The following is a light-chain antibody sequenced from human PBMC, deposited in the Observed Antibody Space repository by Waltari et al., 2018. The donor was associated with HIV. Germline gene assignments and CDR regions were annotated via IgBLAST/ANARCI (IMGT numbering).Light chain of an antibody. V-gene: IGLV2-14*04. CDR3: SSYTSSSTPYV. CDR2: DVS. Sequence: PGQSITISCTGTSSDVGGYNYVSWYQQHPGKAPKLMIYDVSKRPSGVSNRFSGSKSGNTASLTISGLQAEDEADYYCSSYTSSSTPYVFGTGTKVTVL. J-gene: IGLJ1*01. CDR1: SSDVGGYNY.